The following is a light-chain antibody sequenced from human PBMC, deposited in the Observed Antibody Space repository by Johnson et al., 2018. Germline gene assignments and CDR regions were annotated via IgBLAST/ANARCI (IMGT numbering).Light chain of an antibody. CDR3: GTWDSSLSAGNV. V-gene: IGLV1-51*02. CDR2: ENN. CDR1: SSNIGNNY. J-gene: IGLJ1*01. Sequence: QSVLTQPPSVSAAPGQKVTISCSGSSSNIGNNYVSWYQQLPGTAPKLLIYENNKRPSGIPDRFSGSTSGTSATLGITGLPTGAEAEYYCGTWDSSLSAGNVFGTGTKVTVL.